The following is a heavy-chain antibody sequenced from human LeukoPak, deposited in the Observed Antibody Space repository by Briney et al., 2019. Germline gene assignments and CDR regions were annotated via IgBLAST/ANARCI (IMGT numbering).Heavy chain of an antibody. CDR3: ATYREVLLPFES. Sequence: GGSLRLSCAASGFTFSSYAMSWVRQAPGKGLEWVSAISGSGGSTYYADSVRGRFTISRDNSKSTLSLQMNSLRAEDTAIYYCATYREVLLPFESWGQGTLVTVSS. J-gene: IGHJ4*02. V-gene: IGHV3-23*01. CDR1: GFTFSSYA. D-gene: IGHD2-8*02. CDR2: ISGSGGST.